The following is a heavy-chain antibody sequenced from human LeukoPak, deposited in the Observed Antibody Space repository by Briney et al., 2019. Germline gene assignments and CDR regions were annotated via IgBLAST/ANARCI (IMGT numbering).Heavy chain of an antibody. CDR2: IYYSGST. V-gene: IGHV4-39*07. J-gene: IGHJ4*02. CDR1: GGSISSSSYY. CDR3: ARDWPMQYSSGWYPFDY. Sequence: PSETLSPTCTVSGGSISSSSYYWGWIRQPPGKGLEWIGSIYYSGSTYYNPSLKSRVTISVDTSKNQFSLKLSSVTAADTAVYYCARDWPMQYSSGWYPFDYWGQGTLVTVSS. D-gene: IGHD6-19*01.